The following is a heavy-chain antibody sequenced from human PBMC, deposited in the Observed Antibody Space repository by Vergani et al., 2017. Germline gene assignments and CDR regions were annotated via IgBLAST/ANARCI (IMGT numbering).Heavy chain of an antibody. J-gene: IGHJ4*02. V-gene: IGHV1-69-2*01. CDR3: AREGYCSSTSCYGDLGVIDC. CDR2: VDPEDGKT. Sequence: EVQLVQSGTEVKKPGATVKISCKVEGYSFSSSYMHWLRQAPGKGLEWMGLVDPEDGKTTYAEKFQGRINITADTSTDTAYMDLSSLTSQDTAVYYCAREGYCSSTSCYGDLGVIDCWGQGTLVTVSS. D-gene: IGHD2-2*01. CDR1: GYSFSSSY.